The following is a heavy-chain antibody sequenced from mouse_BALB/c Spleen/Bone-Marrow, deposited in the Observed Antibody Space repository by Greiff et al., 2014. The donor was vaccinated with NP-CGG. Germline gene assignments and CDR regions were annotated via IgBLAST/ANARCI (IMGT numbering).Heavy chain of an antibody. CDR1: GFNIKDTY. CDR2: IDPANGNT. Sequence: EVKLVESGAELVKPGASVKLSCTASGFNIKDTYMHWVKQRPEQGLEWIGRIDPANGNTKYDPKFQGKATITADTSSNTANLQLSSLTSEDTAVYYCARWEYYAMDYWGQGTSVTVSS. J-gene: IGHJ4*01. CDR3: ARWEYYAMDY. V-gene: IGHV14-3*02. D-gene: IGHD4-1*01.